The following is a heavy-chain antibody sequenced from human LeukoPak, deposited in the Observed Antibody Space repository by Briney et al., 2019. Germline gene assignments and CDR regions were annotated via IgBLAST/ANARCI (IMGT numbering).Heavy chain of an antibody. CDR2: IYTSGST. D-gene: IGHD3-3*01. CDR3: ARDLPHYDFWSGSEPPNWFDP. J-gene: IGHJ5*02. Sequence: SETLSLTCTVSGGSISSYYWSWIRQPAGKGLEWIGRIYTSGSTNYNPSLKSRVTMSVDTSKNQFSLKLSSVTAADTAVYYCARDLPHYDFWSGSEPPNWFDPWGQGTLVTVSS. V-gene: IGHV4-4*07. CDR1: GGSISSYY.